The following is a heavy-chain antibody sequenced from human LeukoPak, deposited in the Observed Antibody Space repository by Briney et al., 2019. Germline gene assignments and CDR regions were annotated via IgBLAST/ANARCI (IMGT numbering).Heavy chain of an antibody. CDR2: RNPADSDT. V-gene: IGHV5-51*01. CDR1: GYSFTNYW. J-gene: IGHJ4*01. CDR3: ARRDSSAWTPFDF. D-gene: IGHD6-19*01. Sequence: GESLKISCKGSGYSFTNYWIGWVRQVPGKGLEWMGIRNPADSDTRYSPSFQGQVTISADKSISTAYLQWSSLKASDIAMYYCARRDSSAWTPFDFWGQGTLVTVSS.